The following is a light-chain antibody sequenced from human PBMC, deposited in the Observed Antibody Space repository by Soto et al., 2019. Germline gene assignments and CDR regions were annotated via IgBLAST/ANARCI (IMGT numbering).Light chain of an antibody. Sequence: DIVMTQSPDSLTVSLGERATINCKSSQSLLYSSNNKTYLAWYQHRPGQSPKMLIFWASARESGVPDRFAGSVSETDFTLTISSLQAEDAAAYYCQQYYSDFFTFGQGTRLEIK. J-gene: IGKJ2*01. CDR3: QQYYSDFFT. CDR1: QSLLYSSNNKTY. V-gene: IGKV4-1*01. CDR2: WAS.